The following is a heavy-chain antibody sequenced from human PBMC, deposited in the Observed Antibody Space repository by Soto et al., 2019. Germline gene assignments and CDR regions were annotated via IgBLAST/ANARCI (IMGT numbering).Heavy chain of an antibody. D-gene: IGHD2-2*01. CDR3: ALLAREVGGYCSSTSCYGPLDV. Sequence: QVQLQQWGAGLLKPSETLSLTCAVYGGSFSGYYWSWIRQPPGKGLEWIGEINHSGSTNYNPSLKSRVTISVDTSKNQFSLKLSSVTAADTAVYYCALLAREVGGYCSSTSCYGPLDVWGKGTTVTVSS. V-gene: IGHV4-34*01. CDR1: GGSFSGYY. J-gene: IGHJ6*04. CDR2: INHSGST.